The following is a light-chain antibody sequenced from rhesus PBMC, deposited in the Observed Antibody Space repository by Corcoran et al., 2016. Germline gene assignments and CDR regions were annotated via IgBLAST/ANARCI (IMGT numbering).Light chain of an antibody. V-gene: IGKV1-33*01. J-gene: IGKJ1*01. CDR1: PVIRKA. Sequence: DIQMSQSPSSLSASVGDKVIITCRASPVIRKAVVWYQQKPGKAPKILIYDASNLETGVPSRFSGSRPSIDFTLTISSLQPGDFATYFCQQTYSSPWTFGQGTKVEI. CDR2: DAS. CDR3: QQTYSSPWT.